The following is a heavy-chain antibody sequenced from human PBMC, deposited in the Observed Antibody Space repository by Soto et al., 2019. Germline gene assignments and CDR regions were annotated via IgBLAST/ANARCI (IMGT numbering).Heavy chain of an antibody. D-gene: IGHD2-2*01. J-gene: IGHJ6*02. Sequence: SETLSLTCTVSGGSISSYYWSWIRQPPGKGLEWIGYIYYSGSTNYNPSLKSRVTISVDTSKNQFSLKLSSVTAADTAVYYCARGEIVVVPAASYYYYYGMDVWGQGTTVTVSS. CDR2: IYYSGST. V-gene: IGHV4-59*01. CDR1: GGSISSYY. CDR3: ARGEIVVVPAASYYYYYGMDV.